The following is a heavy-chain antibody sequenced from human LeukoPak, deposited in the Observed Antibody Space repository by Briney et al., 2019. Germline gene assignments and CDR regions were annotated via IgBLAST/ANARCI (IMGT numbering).Heavy chain of an antibody. J-gene: IGHJ4*02. V-gene: IGHV1-2*02. D-gene: IGHD2-2*01. Sequence: ASVKVSCKASGYTFTGYYMHWVRQAPGQGLEWMGWINPNSGGTNYAQKFQGRVTMTRDTSISTAYIELSRLRSDDTAVYYCARATAGCSSTSCSTSGYWGQGTLVTVSS. CDR1: GYTFTGYY. CDR2: INPNSGGT. CDR3: ARATAGCSSTSCSTSGY.